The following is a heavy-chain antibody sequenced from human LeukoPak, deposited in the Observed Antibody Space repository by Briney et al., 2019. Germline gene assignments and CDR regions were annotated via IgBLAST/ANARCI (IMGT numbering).Heavy chain of an antibody. CDR1: GGSISSSSHY. D-gene: IGHD3-16*01. Sequence: SKTLSLTCTVSGGSISSSSHYWGWIRQSPGKGLQWIGSFYYRGSTYYTPSLKSRVTISLDASDTQFSLRLNSVTAADTAVYYCARAGGADRYYFDYWGQGSLVTVSS. CDR3: ARAGGADRYYFDY. CDR2: FYYRGST. J-gene: IGHJ4*02. V-gene: IGHV4-39*07.